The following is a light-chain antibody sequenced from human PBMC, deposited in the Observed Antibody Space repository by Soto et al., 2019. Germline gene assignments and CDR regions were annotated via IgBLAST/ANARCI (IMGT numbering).Light chain of an antibody. J-gene: IGKJ2*01. CDR2: AAS. CDR1: QAISIN. CDR3: QKYNSAPYT. V-gene: IGKV1-27*01. Sequence: DIQMTQSPPPLSASVGDRVTIICRASQAISINLAWYQQKPGKVPRLLIYAASTLQSGVPSRFSGSGSGTDFTLTISSLQPEDVATYYCQKYNSAPYTFGQGTKLEIK.